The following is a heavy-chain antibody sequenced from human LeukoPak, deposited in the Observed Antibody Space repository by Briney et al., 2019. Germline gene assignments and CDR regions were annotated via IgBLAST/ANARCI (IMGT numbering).Heavy chain of an antibody. D-gene: IGHD4-17*01. CDR2: ISGSGGST. CDR1: GHTFSSYA. J-gene: IGHJ4*02. CDR3: AKFNPLNVVRAGFDY. V-gene: IGHV3-23*01. Sequence: GGSLRLSCAASGHTFSSYAMSWVRQAPGKGLEWVSAISGSGGSTYYADSVKGRFTISRDNSKNTLFLQMNSLRAEDTAVYYCAKFNPLNVVRAGFDYWGQGTLVTVSS.